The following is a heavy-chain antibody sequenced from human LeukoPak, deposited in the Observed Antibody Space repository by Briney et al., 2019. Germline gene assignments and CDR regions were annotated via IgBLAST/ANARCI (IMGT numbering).Heavy chain of an antibody. CDR1: GFTFSSYG. J-gene: IGHJ6*02. V-gene: IGHV3-33*01. D-gene: IGHD3-22*01. CDR2: IWYDGSNK. CDR3: ARDLYYYDSSAQPSYGIDV. Sequence: GGSLRLSCAASGFTFSSYGMHWVRHAPGKGLEWVAVIWYDGSNKYYADSVKGRFTISRDNSKNTLYLQMNSLRAEDTAVYYCARDLYYYDSSAQPSYGIDVWGQGTTVTVSS.